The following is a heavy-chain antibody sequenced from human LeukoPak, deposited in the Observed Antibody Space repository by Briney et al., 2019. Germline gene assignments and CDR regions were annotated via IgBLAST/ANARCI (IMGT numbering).Heavy chain of an antibody. D-gene: IGHD1-26*01. J-gene: IGHJ4*02. CDR3: ARGERLGLDY. CDR2: IYYSGSI. Sequence: SETLSLTCTVSGVSISNYYWSWIRQPPGKGLEWIGYIYYSGSINYNPSLKSRVTISVDTSKHQSSLKLPSVTAADTAVYYCARGERLGLDYWGQGTLVTVSS. CDR1: GVSISNYY. V-gene: IGHV4-59*01.